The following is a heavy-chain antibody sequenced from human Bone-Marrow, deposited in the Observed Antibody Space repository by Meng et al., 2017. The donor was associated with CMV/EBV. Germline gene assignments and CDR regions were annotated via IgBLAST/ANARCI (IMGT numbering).Heavy chain of an antibody. Sequence: SETLSLTCTVSGGSISSSSYYWGWIRQPPGKGLEWIGSIYYSGSTYYNPSLKSRVTISVDTSKNQFSLKLSSVTAADTAVYYCASIEPADTLYYYYGMDVWGQGTTVTVSS. V-gene: IGHV4-39*01. CDR2: IYYSGST. D-gene: IGHD2-2*01. CDR3: ASIEPADTLYYYYGMDV. CDR1: GGSISSSSYY. J-gene: IGHJ6*02.